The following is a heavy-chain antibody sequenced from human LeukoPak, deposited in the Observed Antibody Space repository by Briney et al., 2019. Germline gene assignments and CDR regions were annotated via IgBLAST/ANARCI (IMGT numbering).Heavy chain of an antibody. D-gene: IGHD5-24*01. CDR3: ARPSPPGDGYNPCDY. V-gene: IGHV3-30*04. J-gene: IGHJ4*02. Sequence: GGSLRLSCEASGFNFHDFAMHWVRQAPGKGLEWVAVISNDERNKYYTNSVKGRFTISRDNSKSTVYLQMNSLRPEDTAVYYCARPSPPGDGYNPCDYWGPGALVIVSS. CDR2: ISNDERNK. CDR1: GFNFHDFA.